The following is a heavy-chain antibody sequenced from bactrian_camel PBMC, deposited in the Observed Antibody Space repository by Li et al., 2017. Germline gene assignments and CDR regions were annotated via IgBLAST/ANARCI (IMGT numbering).Heavy chain of an antibody. V-gene: IGHV3S54*01. CDR1: ENTYRDKC. CDR3: AADVSCAEMPVFKRLDTVRYNY. D-gene: IGHD4*01. Sequence: HVQLVESGGGSMQAGGSLRLSCVASENTYRDKCIGWYLQTPGQSREDVHPWVASVNTPFGTTEYTDSVKGRFTISRDNAKKTVYLQMDSLKAEDTAMYYCAADVSCAEMPVFKRLDTVRYNYWGRGPRSPSP. J-gene: IGHJ4*01. CDR2: VNTPFGTT.